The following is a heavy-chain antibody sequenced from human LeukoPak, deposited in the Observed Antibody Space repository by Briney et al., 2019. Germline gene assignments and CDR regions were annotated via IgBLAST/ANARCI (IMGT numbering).Heavy chain of an antibody. Sequence: ASVKVSCKASGYTFTGYYMHWVRQAPGQGLEWMGWINPNSGGTNYAQKFQGRVTMTRDTSISTAYMELSRLRSDDTAVYYCAREVRGVTRYSSGPFDYWGQGTLVTVSS. CDR3: AREVRGVTRYSSGPFDY. CDR2: INPNSGGT. V-gene: IGHV1-2*02. CDR1: GYTFTGYY. J-gene: IGHJ4*02. D-gene: IGHD6-19*01.